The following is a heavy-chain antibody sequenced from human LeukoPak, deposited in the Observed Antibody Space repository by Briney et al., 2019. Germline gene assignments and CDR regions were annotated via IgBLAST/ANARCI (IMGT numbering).Heavy chain of an antibody. J-gene: IGHJ6*02. CDR3: ARDFCTGCNYYFYGMDV. Sequence: PGRSLRLSCAASGFTFDDYVMHWVRQAPGRGLEWVSGISANSANIGDADSVKGRFTLSRDNAKNSLYLQMNSLRTEDTALYYCARDFCTGCNYYFYGMDVWGRGTTVTVS. D-gene: IGHD2-2*01. V-gene: IGHV3-9*01. CDR2: ISANSANI. CDR1: GFTFDDYV.